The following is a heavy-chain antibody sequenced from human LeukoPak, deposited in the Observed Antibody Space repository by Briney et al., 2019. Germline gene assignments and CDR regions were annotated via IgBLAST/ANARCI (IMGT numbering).Heavy chain of an antibody. CDR1: GYTFSSYD. V-gene: IGHV1-8*01. Sequence: ASVKVSCKVSGYTFSSYDINWVRQASGQGLEWMGWMNPNSGNTGYAQKFQGRVTMTRTTSISTAYMELSSLRSGDTAVYYCARGLAGGRDYWGQGTLVTVSS. CDR2: MNPNSGNT. CDR3: ARGLAGGRDY. D-gene: IGHD3-16*01. J-gene: IGHJ4*02.